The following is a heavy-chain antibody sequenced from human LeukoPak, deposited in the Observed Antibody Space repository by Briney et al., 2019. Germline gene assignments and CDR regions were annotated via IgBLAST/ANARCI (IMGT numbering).Heavy chain of an antibody. D-gene: IGHD2/OR15-2a*01. CDR1: GGSISSYY. V-gene: IGHV4-59*01. Sequence: SETLSLTCTVSGGSISSYYWSWIRQPPGKGLEWIGYIYYSGSTDYDPSLKGRVTISEDTSKNQFSLKLNSVTAADTAVYYCARSLQYGNNNYYYYGMDVWGQGTTVTVSS. CDR3: ARSLQYGNNNYYYYGMDV. CDR2: IYYSGST. J-gene: IGHJ6*02.